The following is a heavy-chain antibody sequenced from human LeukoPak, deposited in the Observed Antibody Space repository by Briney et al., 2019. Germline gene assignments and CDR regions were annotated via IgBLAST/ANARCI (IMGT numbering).Heavy chain of an antibody. J-gene: IGHJ6*02. CDR3: AREGIAAYYYGMDV. CDR2: ISSSGSTI. D-gene: IGHD6-25*01. Sequence: GGSLRLSCAASGFTFSDYYMSWIRQAPGKGLEWVSYISSSGSTIYCADSVKGRFTISRDNAKNSLYLQMNSLRAEDTAVYYCAREGIAAYYYGMDVWGQGTTVTVSS. V-gene: IGHV3-11*01. CDR1: GFTFSDYY.